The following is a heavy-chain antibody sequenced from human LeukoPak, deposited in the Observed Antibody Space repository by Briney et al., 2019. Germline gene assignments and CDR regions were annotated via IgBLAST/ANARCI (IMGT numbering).Heavy chain of an antibody. Sequence: GGSLRLSCAASGFTFTSYSMKWVRQAPGKGLEWVSYISSSGRPIYYADSVKGRFTISRDNAKNSLYLQMNSLRAEDTAVYYCAREREHDYGTDYWGQGTLVTVSS. D-gene: IGHD4-17*01. CDR3: AREREHDYGTDY. CDR1: GFTFTSYS. CDR2: ISSSGRPI. J-gene: IGHJ4*02. V-gene: IGHV3-48*01.